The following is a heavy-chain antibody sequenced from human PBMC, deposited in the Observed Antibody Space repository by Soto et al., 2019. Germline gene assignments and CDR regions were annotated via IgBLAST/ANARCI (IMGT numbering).Heavy chain of an antibody. CDR3: ARLGTRFYFQH. D-gene: IGHD1-1*01. CDR1: GDSISSPHL. V-gene: IGHV4-4*02. J-gene: IGHJ1*01. Sequence: SETMSLTCAVSGDSISSPHLWSWVRQPPGKGLEWIGEIYHSGTTNYNPSLKSRVTMSVDKSKNQLSLMLSSVTAADTAVYYCARLGTRFYFQHWGQGTLVTVSS. CDR2: IYHSGTT.